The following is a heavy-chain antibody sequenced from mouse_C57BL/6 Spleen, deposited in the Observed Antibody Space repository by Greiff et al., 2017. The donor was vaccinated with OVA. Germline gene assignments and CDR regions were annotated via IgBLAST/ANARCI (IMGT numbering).Heavy chain of an antibody. J-gene: IGHJ2*01. Sequence: VQLQQSGPVLVKPGASVKMSCKASGYTFTDYYMNWVKQSHGKSLEWIGVINPYNGGTSYNQKFKGKATLTVDKSSSTAYMELNSLTSEDSAVYYCARGITTVVEDYFDYWGQGTTLTVSS. D-gene: IGHD1-1*01. CDR2: INPYNGGT. CDR3: ARGITTVVEDYFDY. V-gene: IGHV1-19*01. CDR1: GYTFTDYY.